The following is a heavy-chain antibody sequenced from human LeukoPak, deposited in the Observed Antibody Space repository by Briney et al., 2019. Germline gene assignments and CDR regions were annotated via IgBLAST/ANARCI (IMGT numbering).Heavy chain of an antibody. V-gene: IGHV1-2*02. CDR3: AREMSDSQDIVATMGSDYFDY. Sequence: ASVKVSFKASGYTFTGYYMHWVRQAPGQGLEWMGWINPNSGGTNYAQKFQGRVTMTRDTSISTAYMELSRLRSDDTAVYYCAREMSDSQDIVATMGSDYFDYWGQGTLVTVSS. J-gene: IGHJ4*02. CDR1: GYTFTGYY. D-gene: IGHD5-12*01. CDR2: INPNSGGT.